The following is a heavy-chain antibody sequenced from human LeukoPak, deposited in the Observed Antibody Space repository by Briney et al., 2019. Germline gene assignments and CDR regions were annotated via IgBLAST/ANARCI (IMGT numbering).Heavy chain of an antibody. CDR2: ISSSISTI. Sequence: GGSLRLSCAASGFTFSNYGMNWVRQAPGKGLEWVSYISSSISTIYYADSVKGRFTISRDNARNSLYLQMNSLRAEDTAVYYCAKDPRGWLPLDWGQGTLVTVSS. CDR1: GFTFSNYG. CDR3: AKDPRGWLPLD. V-gene: IGHV3-48*01. J-gene: IGHJ4*02. D-gene: IGHD3-22*01.